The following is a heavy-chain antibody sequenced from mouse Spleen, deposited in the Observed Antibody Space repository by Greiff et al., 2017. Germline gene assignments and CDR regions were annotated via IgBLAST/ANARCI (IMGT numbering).Heavy chain of an antibody. CDR2: IHPSDSDT. CDR1: GYTFTSYC. D-gene: IGHD1-1*02. V-gene: IGHV1-74*01. Sequence: VQLQQSGAELVKPGASVKVSCKASGYTFTSYCMHWVKQRPGQGLEWIGRIHPSDSDTNYTPKFKGKATLTADKSSSTAYMQLSSLTSEDSAVYCGAVDQLFHYDMDDWGAGTSVTVSS. CDR3: AVDQLFHYDMDD. J-gene: IGHJ4*01.